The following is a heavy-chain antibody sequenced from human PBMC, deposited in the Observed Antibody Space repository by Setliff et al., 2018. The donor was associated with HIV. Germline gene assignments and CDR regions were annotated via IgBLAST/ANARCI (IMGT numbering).Heavy chain of an antibody. V-gene: IGHV3-48*03. CDR2: IRSSGGTI. CDR1: GFTFSSYE. J-gene: IGHJ1*01. Sequence: PGGSLRLSCAASGFTFSSYEMNWVRQAPGKGLEWVSYIRSSGGTISYADSVKGRFTISRDNAKNSVLLQMNSLRVEDTAVYFCAAQGVLWGQGTQVTVSS. CDR3: AAQGVL.